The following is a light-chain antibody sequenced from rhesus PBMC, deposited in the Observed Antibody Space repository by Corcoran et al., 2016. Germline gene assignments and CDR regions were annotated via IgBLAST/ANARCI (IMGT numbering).Light chain of an antibody. V-gene: IGLV3S16*01. CDR2: KDS. CDR1: VLAKYY. J-gene: IGLJ6*01. Sequence: SYDLTQPPSVSVSPGQTAKITCSGDVLAKYYDHWYQQKPGQAPVLVIYKDSERPSGVPERFSGSRSGTTGTLTISGAQAEDEADYYCYSGDGNNHVFGGGTKLTVL. CDR3: YSGDGNNHV.